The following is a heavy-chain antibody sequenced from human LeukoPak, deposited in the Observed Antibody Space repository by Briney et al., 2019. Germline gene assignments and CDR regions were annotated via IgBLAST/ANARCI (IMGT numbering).Heavy chain of an antibody. J-gene: IGHJ6*02. CDR3: ARDVKYSSGWYQSDYYGMDV. D-gene: IGHD6-19*01. Sequence: GGSLRLSCAASGFTVSSNHMSWVRQAPGKGLEWVSVIYSGGSTYYADSVKGRFTISRDNSKNTLYLQMNSLRAEDTAVYYCARDVKYSSGWYQSDYYGMDVWGQGTTVTVSS. CDR1: GFTVSSNH. V-gene: IGHV3-66*01. CDR2: IYSGGST.